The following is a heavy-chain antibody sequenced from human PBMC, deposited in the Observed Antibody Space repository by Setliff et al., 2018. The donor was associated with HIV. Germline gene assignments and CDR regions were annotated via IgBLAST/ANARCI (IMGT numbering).Heavy chain of an antibody. CDR2: ISGSGGST. J-gene: IGHJ4*02. D-gene: IGHD5-12*01. V-gene: IGHV3-23*01. CDR1: EFTFRTHA. CDR3: APVRDGYNYFFDY. Sequence: GGSLRLSCAASEFTFRTHAMSWVRQAPGKGLEWVSGISGSGGSTYYADSVKGRFTISRDNSKNTLYLQMNSLRAEDTAVYYCAPVRDGYNYFFDYWGQGTLVTVSS.